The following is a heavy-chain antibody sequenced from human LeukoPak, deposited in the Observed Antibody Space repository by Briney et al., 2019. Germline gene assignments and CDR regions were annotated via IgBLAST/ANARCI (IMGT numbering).Heavy chain of an antibody. CDR3: AKLNYYDTLTPFDY. V-gene: IGHV3-30-3*02. J-gene: IGHJ4*02. Sequence: PGRSLRLSCAASGFTFSSYAMHWVRQAPGKGLEWVAVISYDGSNKYYADSVKGRFTISRDNSKNTLYLQMNSLRAEDTAVYYCAKLNYYDTLTPFDYWGQGTLVTVSS. D-gene: IGHD3-22*01. CDR1: GFTFSSYA. CDR2: ISYDGSNK.